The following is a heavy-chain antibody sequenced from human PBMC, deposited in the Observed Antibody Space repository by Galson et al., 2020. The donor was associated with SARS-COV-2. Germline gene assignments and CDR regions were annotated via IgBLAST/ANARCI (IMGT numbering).Heavy chain of an antibody. Sequence: SETLSLTCTVSGGSISSGSYYWSWIRQPAGKGLEWIGRIYTSGNTNYNPSLKSRVTIFVDTSKNQFSLKLNSVSAADTAVYYCARADYGDYETDWGQGTLVTVSA. CDR1: GGSISSGSYY. CDR2: IYTSGNT. CDR3: ARADYGDYETD. V-gene: IGHV4-61*02. J-gene: IGHJ4*02. D-gene: IGHD4-17*01.